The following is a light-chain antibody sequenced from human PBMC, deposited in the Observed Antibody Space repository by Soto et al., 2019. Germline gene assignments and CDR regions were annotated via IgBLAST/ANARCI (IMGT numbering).Light chain of an antibody. Sequence: QSALTQPASVSGSPGQSITISCTGTSSDVGGYNYVSWYQQHPCKAPKLMIYDVSNRPSGVSNRFSGSKSGNTASLTISGLQAEDEADYYCSSYTSSSTLVVFGGGTQLTV. CDR2: DVS. CDR1: SSDVGGYNY. CDR3: SSYTSSSTLVV. V-gene: IGLV2-14*01. J-gene: IGLJ2*01.